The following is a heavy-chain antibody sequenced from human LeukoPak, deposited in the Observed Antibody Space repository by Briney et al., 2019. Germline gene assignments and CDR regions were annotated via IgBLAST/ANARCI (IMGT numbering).Heavy chain of an antibody. CDR1: GGSFSGYY. J-gene: IGHJ4*02. CDR3: ARDMRTGEIGY. V-gene: IGHV4-34*01. D-gene: IGHD7-27*01. Sequence: SETLSLTCAVYGGSFSGYYWSWIRQPPGKWLEWIGEINHSGSTNYNPSLKSRVTISVDTSKNQFSLKLSSVTAADTAVYYCARDMRTGEIGYWGQGTLVTVSS. CDR2: INHSGST.